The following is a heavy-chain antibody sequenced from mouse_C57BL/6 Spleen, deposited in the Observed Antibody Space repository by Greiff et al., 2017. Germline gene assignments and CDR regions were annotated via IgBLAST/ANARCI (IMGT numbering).Heavy chain of an antibody. CDR1: GYAFSSYW. D-gene: IGHD1-1*01. V-gene: IGHV1-80*01. Sequence: QVQLQQSGAELVKPGASVKISCKASGYAFSSYWMNWVKQRPGRGLEWIGKIYPGDGDTNYNGKFKGKATLTVDKSSNTAYMQLSSLSSEDSAVYFCARDYGSTYWYFDVWGTGTTVTVSS. CDR3: ARDYGSTYWYFDV. CDR2: IYPGDGDT. J-gene: IGHJ1*03.